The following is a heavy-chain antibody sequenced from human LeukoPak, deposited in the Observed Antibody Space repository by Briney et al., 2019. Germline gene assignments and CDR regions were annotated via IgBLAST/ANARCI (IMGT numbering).Heavy chain of an antibody. J-gene: IGHJ6*03. CDR1: GSSVSEYY. CDR3: ARASNSIFSYYYHMDL. D-gene: IGHD3-3*02. CDR2: ILRIGST. Sequence: SETLSLTCTVSGSSVSEYYWSWVRQPAGKGLEWIGRILRIGSTDYNPSLKSRVTMSRDRSMNQLFLTLTSVTAADTAVYYCARASNSIFSYYYHMDLWGKGISVTVSS. V-gene: IGHV4-4*07.